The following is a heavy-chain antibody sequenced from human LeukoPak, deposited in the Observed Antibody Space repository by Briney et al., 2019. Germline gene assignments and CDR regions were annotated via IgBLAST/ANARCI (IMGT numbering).Heavy chain of an antibody. Sequence: ASVKVSCKASGYIFSSYYMHWVRQAPGQGLERMGIINPSDDKTNYAQKFQGRVTITRDTSASTAYMELSSLRSEDTAVYYCARDITYYYDSSGYRSFDYWGQGTLVTVSS. CDR2: INPSDDKT. CDR1: GYIFSSYY. D-gene: IGHD3-22*01. V-gene: IGHV1-46*01. CDR3: ARDITYYYDSSGYRSFDY. J-gene: IGHJ4*02.